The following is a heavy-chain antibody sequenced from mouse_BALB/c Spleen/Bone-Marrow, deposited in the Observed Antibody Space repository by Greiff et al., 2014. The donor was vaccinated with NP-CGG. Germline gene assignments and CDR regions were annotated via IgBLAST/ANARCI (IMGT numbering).Heavy chain of an antibody. CDR3: GSSGRYDVGFAY. D-gene: IGHD2-14*01. Sequence: EVKLMESGPELVKPGASVKISCKASGYSFTGYFMNWVKQSHGKSLEWIGRINPYNGDTFYNQKFKGKATLTVDKSSSTAHMELLRLISEDSAVYYCGSSGRYDVGFAYWGQGTLVTVSA. V-gene: IGHV1-37*01. J-gene: IGHJ3*01. CDR1: GYSFTGYF. CDR2: INPYNGDT.